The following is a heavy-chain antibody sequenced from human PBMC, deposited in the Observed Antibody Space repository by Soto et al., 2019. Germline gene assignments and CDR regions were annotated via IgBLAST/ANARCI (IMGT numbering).Heavy chain of an antibody. CDR3: AKGRVMGEGGGGSYRYWYFDL. D-gene: IGHD3-16*01. Sequence: EVQLVESGGGLVQPGRSLRLSCAASGFTFDDYAMHWVRQAPGKGLEWVSGISWNSGSIGYADSVKGRFTISRDNAKNSLFLQKNSLRAGETALYYWAKGRVMGEGGGGSYRYWYFDLWGRGTLVTVSS. J-gene: IGHJ2*01. V-gene: IGHV3-9*01. CDR2: ISWNSGSI. CDR1: GFTFDDYA.